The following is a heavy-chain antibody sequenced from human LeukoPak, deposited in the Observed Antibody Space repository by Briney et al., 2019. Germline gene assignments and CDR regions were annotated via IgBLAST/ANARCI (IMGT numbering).Heavy chain of an antibody. CDR3: ARLTVTTGYYYGMDV. D-gene: IGHD4-17*01. CDR2: IYTSGST. J-gene: IGHJ6*02. Sequence: KPSETLSLTCTVSGGSISSYYWSWIRQPAGKGLEWIGRIYTSGSTNYNPSLKSRVTMSVDTSKNQFSLKLSSVTAADTAVYYCARLTVTTGYYYGMDVWGQGTTVTVSS. CDR1: GGSISSYY. V-gene: IGHV4-4*07.